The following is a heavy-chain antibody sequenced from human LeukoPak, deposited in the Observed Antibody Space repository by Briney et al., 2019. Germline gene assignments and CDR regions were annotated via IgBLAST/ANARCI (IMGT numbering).Heavy chain of an antibody. CDR2: INHSGST. J-gene: IGHJ6*03. CDR1: GGSFSGYY. CDR3: ASRFWAGYYYMDV. V-gene: IGHV4-34*01. D-gene: IGHD3-16*01. Sequence: SETLSLTCAVYGGSFSGYYWSWIRQPPGKGLEWIGEINHSGSTNYNPSLKSRVTISVDTSKNQFSLKLSSVTAADTAVYYYASRFWAGYYYMDVWGKGTTVTVSS.